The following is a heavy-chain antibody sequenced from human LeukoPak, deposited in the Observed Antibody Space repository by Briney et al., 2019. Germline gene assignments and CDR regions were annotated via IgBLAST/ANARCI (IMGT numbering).Heavy chain of an antibody. CDR2: FDPEDGDA. D-gene: IGHD1-26*01. J-gene: IGHJ3*02. CDR1: GYTLTELS. CDR3: TTRHSGSWFGAFDI. Sequence: GASVKVSCKISGYTLTELSIHWVRQAPGKGLEWMGGFDPEDGDAICAQSFQGRVTMTEDTSTDTPYMELRSLRSEDTAVYYCTTRHSGSWFGAFDIWGQGTMVTVSS. V-gene: IGHV1-24*01.